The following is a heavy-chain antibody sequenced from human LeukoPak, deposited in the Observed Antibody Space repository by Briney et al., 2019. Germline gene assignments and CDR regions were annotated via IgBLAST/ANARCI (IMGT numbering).Heavy chain of an antibody. V-gene: IGHV4-59*08. D-gene: IGHD6-13*01. CDR3: ARHTYSSSFIGDSDY. Sequence: SETLSLTCTVSGGSISSYYWSWIRQPPGKGLEWIGYIYYSGSTNYNPSLKSRVTILVDTSKNQFSLKLSSVTAADTAVYYCARHTYSSSFIGDSDYWGQGTLVTVSS. CDR1: GGSISSYY. CDR2: IYYSGST. J-gene: IGHJ4*02.